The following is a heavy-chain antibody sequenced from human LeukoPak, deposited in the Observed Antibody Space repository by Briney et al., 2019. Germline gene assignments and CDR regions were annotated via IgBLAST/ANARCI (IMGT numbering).Heavy chain of an antibody. V-gene: IGHV3-30*02. CDR1: GFTFSSYG. Sequence: GGSLRLSCAASGFTFSSYGMHWVRQAPGKGLEWVAFIRYDGSNKYYADSVKGRFTISRDNSKNTLYLQMNSLRAEDTALYYCGSILRPQLGKNNWFDAWGQESLVTVSS. CDR2: IRYDGSNK. J-gene: IGHJ5*02. D-gene: IGHD7-27*01. CDR3: GSILRPQLGKNNWFDA.